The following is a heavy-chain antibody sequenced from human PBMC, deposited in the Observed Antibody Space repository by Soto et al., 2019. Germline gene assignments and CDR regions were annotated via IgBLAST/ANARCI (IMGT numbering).Heavy chain of an antibody. CDR2: ISNNGMNK. CDR3: ANVIRADSTSSNFYYYSGLDV. D-gene: IGHD6-6*01. J-gene: IGHJ6*02. CDR1: GFTFRTYG. V-gene: IGHV3-30*18. Sequence: QVQLVESGGGVVQPGRSLRLSCAASGFTFRTYGMHWVRQAPGKGLEWLAVISNNGMNKDYADSVKGRFTISRDNSRDTLFLQMNSLRGEATAIYYCANVIRADSTSSNFYYYSGLDVWGQGTTVTVSS.